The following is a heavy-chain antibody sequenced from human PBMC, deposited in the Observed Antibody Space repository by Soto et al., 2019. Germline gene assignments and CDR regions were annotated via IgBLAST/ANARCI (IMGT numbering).Heavy chain of an antibody. CDR3: ASSGISTAMVRGVLNYRGLDF. Sequence: QVQLLETGGDVVQPGRSLSLSCVASLFSFGSYPMHWVRQAPGKGLEWLAVISSDGSEIFHAESVQGRFTISRGNSKRTLYLQMITRYPEDSDVYQCASSGISTAMVRGVLNYRGLDFWGLGTTVPV. CDR1: LFSFGSYP. D-gene: IGHD3-10*01. V-gene: IGHV3-30-3*01. CDR2: ISSDGSEI. J-gene: IGHJ6*02.